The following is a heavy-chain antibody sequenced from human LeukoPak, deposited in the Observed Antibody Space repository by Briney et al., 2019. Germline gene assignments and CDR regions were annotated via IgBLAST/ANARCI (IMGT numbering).Heavy chain of an antibody. V-gene: IGHV3-48*04. CDR2: TSTSGTTI. J-gene: IGHJ5*02. CDR1: GFTFSSYA. Sequence: GGSLRLSCAASGFTFSSYATSWVRQAPGKGLEWVSSTSTSGTTIYYADSVKGRFTISRDNAKISLYLQMNSLTAEDTAVYYCARGGSRTLDPWGQGTLLTVSS. CDR3: ARGGSRTLDP. D-gene: IGHD3-10*01.